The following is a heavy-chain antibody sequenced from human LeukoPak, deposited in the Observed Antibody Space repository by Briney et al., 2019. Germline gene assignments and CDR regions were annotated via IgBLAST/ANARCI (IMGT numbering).Heavy chain of an antibody. CDR1: GFTFSSYC. J-gene: IGHJ4*02. CDR2: IRQDGNEK. CDR3: ATSKLEWLFNFYY. V-gene: IGHV3-7*03. Sequence: GGSLRLSCAASGFTFSSYCMSWVRQAPGKGLEWVANIRQDGNEKYYVDSVKGRFIISRDNAKNSLYLQINSLRAEDTAFYFCATSKLEWLFNFYYWGQGTLVTVSS. D-gene: IGHD3-3*01.